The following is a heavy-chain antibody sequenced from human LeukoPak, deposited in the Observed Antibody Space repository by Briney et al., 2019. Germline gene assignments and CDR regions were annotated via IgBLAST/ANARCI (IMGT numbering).Heavy chain of an antibody. J-gene: IGHJ4*02. Sequence: PGGSLRLSCAASGFTFSSYWMSWVRQAPGKGLEWVANIKQDGSEKYYVDSVKGRFTISRDNAKNSLYLQMNSLRAEDTAVYYCARGRYQLLSNRPSGIDYWGQGTLVTVSS. V-gene: IGHV3-7*01. CDR1: GFTFSSYW. CDR2: IKQDGSEK. D-gene: IGHD2-2*01. CDR3: ARGRYQLLSNRPSGIDY.